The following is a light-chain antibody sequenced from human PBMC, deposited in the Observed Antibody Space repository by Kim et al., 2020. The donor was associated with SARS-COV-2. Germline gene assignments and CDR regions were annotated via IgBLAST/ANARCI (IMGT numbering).Light chain of an antibody. CDR2: AAS. Sequence: AAVGERGTITCRASEGSSNWVGWYQQTQGKAPKLLIYAASTLQSGVPSRFSGGGSGTYFTLTISSRQPEDFATYYCQQDNSFQLTFGRGTKVDIK. V-gene: IGKV1-12*01. CDR1: EGSSNW. CDR3: QQDNSFQLT. J-gene: IGKJ4*01.